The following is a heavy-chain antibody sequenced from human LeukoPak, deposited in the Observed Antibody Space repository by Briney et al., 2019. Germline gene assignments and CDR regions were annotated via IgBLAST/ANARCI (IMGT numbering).Heavy chain of an antibody. J-gene: IGHJ4*02. CDR3: ARLEYYYVSGNYYKLFDY. V-gene: IGHV3-48*02. CDR1: GFTFSSYN. D-gene: IGHD3-10*01. CDR2: ISSSGSTI. Sequence: GGSLRRSCAASGFTFSSYNMNWVRQAPGKGLEWVSDISSSGSTIYFADSVKGRFTISRDNAKNSLYLQMNSLRDEDTAVYYCARLEYYYVSGNYYKLFDYWGQGTLVTVCS.